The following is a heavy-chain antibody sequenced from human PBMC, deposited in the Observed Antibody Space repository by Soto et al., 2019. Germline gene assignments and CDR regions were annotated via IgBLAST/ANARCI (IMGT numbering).Heavy chain of an antibody. Sequence: PTLVNPTQTLPLTCNFSGFSLSTIGMCVSWIRQPPGKALEWLARIDWDDDKYYSTSLKTRLTISKDTSKNQVVLTMTNMDPVDTATYYCARIRRRYDILTGYPDYWGQGTLVTVSS. D-gene: IGHD3-9*01. CDR1: GFSLSTIGMC. J-gene: IGHJ4*02. V-gene: IGHV2-70*11. CDR2: IDWDDDK. CDR3: ARIRRRYDILTGYPDY.